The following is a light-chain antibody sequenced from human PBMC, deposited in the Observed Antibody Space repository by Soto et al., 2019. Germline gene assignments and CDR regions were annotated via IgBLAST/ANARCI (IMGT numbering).Light chain of an antibody. CDR2: GNS. V-gene: IGLV1-40*01. CDR3: QSDDSSRSVV. CDR1: SSNIGAGYD. Sequence: QSVLTQPPSVSGAPGQRVTISCTGSSSNIGAGYDVHWYQQLPGTAPKLLIYGNSNRPSGVPDRFSGSKSGTSASLAITGLQAEDEADYYCQSDDSSRSVVFGGGTKVTVL. J-gene: IGLJ2*01.